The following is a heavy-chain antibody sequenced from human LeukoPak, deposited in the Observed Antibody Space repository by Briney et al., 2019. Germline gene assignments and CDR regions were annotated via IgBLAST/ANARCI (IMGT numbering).Heavy chain of an antibody. V-gene: IGHV3-21*01. Sequence: GGSLRLSCAASGFTFSSYSMNWVRQAPGKGLEWVSSISSSSSYIYYADSVKGRFTISRDNAKNSLYLQMNSLRAEDTAVYYCANSKRVVPAANGYYYGMDVWGQGTTVTVSS. D-gene: IGHD2-2*01. CDR3: ANSKRVVPAANGYYYGMDV. CDR2: ISSSSSYI. CDR1: GFTFSSYS. J-gene: IGHJ6*02.